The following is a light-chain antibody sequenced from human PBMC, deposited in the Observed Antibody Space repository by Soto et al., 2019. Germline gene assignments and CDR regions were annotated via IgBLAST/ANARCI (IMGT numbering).Light chain of an antibody. CDR3: AAWDDSLWV. V-gene: IGLV1-47*01. J-gene: IGLJ3*02. Sequence: QSVLTQPPSASETPGQRVTISCSGSSSNIGSNYVYWYQQLPGTAPKLLIYRNNQRPSGVPDRFSGSKSGTSASLAISGLRSEDEADYYCAAWDDSLWVFGGGTKLTVL. CDR1: SSNIGSNY. CDR2: RNN.